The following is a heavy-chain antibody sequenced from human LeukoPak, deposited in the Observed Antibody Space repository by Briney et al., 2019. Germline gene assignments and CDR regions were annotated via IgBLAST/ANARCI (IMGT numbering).Heavy chain of an antibody. V-gene: IGHV1-2*02. Sequence: ASVKVSCKASGYTFTGYYMHWVRQAPGQGLEWMGWINPNSGGTNYAQKFQGRVTMTRDTSISTAYMELSSLRSEDTAVYYCARGDYDILTGYYDYWGQGTLVTVSS. J-gene: IGHJ4*02. CDR2: INPNSGGT. CDR1: GYTFTGYY. CDR3: ARGDYDILTGYYDY. D-gene: IGHD3-9*01.